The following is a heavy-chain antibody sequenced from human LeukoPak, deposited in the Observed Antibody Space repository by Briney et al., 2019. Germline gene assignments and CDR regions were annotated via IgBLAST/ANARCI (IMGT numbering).Heavy chain of an antibody. CDR3: AKDLEQQWPGKYYFDY. D-gene: IGHD6-19*01. CDR1: GFTFSYYA. CDR2: ISVSGGTT. V-gene: IGHV3-23*01. Sequence: PGGSLRLSCTASGFTFSYYAMNWVRQAPGKGLEWVSGISVSGGTTYYADSVKGRFTISRDNSKNTLFLQMNSLRAEDTAVYYCAKDLEQQWPGKYYFDYWGQGTLVTVSS. J-gene: IGHJ4*02.